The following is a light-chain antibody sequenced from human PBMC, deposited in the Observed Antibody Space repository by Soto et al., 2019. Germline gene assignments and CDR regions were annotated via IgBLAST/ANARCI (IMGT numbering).Light chain of an antibody. J-gene: IGKJ4*01. CDR1: QSISDN. Sequence: DIVMTQSPATLSVSLGERATLSCLASQSISDNLAWYQQRSGQAPRLLIYGASTRATGVPARFSGGGSGTDFITTISRLQTDDVAICGCPQYKSWPSLTFGGGTKVE. CDR3: PQYKSWPSLT. CDR2: GAS. V-gene: IGKV3-15*01.